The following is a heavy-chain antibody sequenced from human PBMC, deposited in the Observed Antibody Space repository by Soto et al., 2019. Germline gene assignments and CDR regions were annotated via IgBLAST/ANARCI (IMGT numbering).Heavy chain of an antibody. CDR2: IIPVFGTP. Sequence: QVQLAQSGAEVKKPGSSVKVSCQASGCTFNTYSINWVRQAPGQGREWMGWIIPVFGTPNYAQKFQGRLTITADASTRSAYLELTALTSEDTDVYYCARGVSNTHSNFGMDVWGQGTTVIVSS. V-gene: IGHV1-69*01. CDR3: ARGVSNTHSNFGMDV. CDR1: GCTFNTYS. J-gene: IGHJ6*02. D-gene: IGHD3-3*02.